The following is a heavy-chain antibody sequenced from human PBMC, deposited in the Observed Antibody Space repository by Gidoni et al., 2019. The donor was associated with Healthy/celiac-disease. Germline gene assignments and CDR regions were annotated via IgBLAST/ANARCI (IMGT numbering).Heavy chain of an antibody. CDR2: INHSGST. J-gene: IGHJ4*02. CDR1: GGSFSGYY. CDR3: ARVGFRLGYDY. D-gene: IGHD5-18*01. V-gene: IGHV4-34*01. Sequence: QVQLQQWGAGLLKPSETLSLTCAVYGGSFSGYYWSWIRQPPGKGLEWIGEINHSGSTNYNPSLKSRVTISGDTSKNQFSLKLSSVTAADTAVYYCARVGFRLGYDYWGQGTLVTVSS.